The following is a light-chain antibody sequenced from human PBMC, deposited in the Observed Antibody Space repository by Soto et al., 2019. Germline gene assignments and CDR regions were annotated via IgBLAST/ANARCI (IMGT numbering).Light chain of an antibody. CDR3: QQYNSYPWT. V-gene: IGKV1-5*01. J-gene: IGKJ1*01. CDR2: DAS. CDR1: QSISSW. Sequence: DIQITQSPTTLSASVVFRFTVTCRASQSISSWLAWYQQKKGKAPKLLIYDASSLESGVPSRFSGSGYGTEFNLTISSLQTDDFATYYCQQYNSYPWTFGQGTKVDIK.